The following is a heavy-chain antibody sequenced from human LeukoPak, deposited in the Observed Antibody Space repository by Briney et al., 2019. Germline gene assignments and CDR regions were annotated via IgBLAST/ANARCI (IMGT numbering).Heavy chain of an antibody. J-gene: IGHJ5*02. CDR1: GGSINNYY. Sequence: SETLSLTCTVSGGSINNYYWSWIRQPPGKGLEWIGYIYYSGSTNYNPSLKSRVTMSVDTSKNQFSLKLSSVTAADTAVYYCARDLKFPGYYGSGRPRNPTHNNWFDPWGQGTLVTVSS. CDR2: IYYSGST. D-gene: IGHD3-10*01. V-gene: IGHV4-59*12. CDR3: ARDLKFPGYYGSGRPRNPTHNNWFDP.